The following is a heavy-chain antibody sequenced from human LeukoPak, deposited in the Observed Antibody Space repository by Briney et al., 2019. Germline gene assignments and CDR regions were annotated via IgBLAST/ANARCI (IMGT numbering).Heavy chain of an antibody. Sequence: ASVKVSCKASGYTFTGYYMHWVRQAPGQGLEWMGWINPNSGGTNYAQKFQGRVTMTRDTSISTAYMELSRLRSDDTAVYYCARGILVATAKGNWYFDLWGRGTLVTVSS. J-gene: IGHJ2*01. V-gene: IGHV1-2*02. CDR2: INPNSGGT. CDR3: ARGILVATAKGNWYFDL. CDR1: GYTFTGYY. D-gene: IGHD2-21*02.